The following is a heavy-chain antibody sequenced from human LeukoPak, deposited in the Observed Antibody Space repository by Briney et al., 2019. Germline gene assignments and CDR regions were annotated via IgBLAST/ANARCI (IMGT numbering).Heavy chain of an antibody. CDR3: ARGFSSSLPDAFDI. V-gene: IGHV3-13*01. CDR1: GFTFSSYD. CDR2: IGTAGDT. J-gene: IGHJ3*02. D-gene: IGHD6-13*01. Sequence: PGGSLRLSCAASGFTFSSYDMHWVRQATGKGLEWVSAIGTAGDTYYPGSVKGRFTISRENAKNSLYLQMNSLRAGDTAVYYCARGFSSSLPDAFDIWGQGTMVTVSS.